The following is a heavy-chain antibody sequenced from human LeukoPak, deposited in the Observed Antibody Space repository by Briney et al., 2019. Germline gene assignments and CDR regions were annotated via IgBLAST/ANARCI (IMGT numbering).Heavy chain of an antibody. J-gene: IGHJ6*03. D-gene: IGHD2-2*01. V-gene: IGHV1-8*01. CDR1: GYTFTSYD. Sequence: SVQVSCKASGYTFTSYDINWVRQATAQGLEWMGWMNPNSGNTGYAQKFQGRVTMTSNNSISPAYMELSRLRSEETAVYFCARSCSSTSCQYYYYYYMDVWGKGTTGTVSS. CDR3: ARSCSSTSCQYYYYYYMDV. CDR2: MNPNSGNT.